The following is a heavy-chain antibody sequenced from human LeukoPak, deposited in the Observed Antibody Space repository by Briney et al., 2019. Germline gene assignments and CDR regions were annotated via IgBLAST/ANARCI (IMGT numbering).Heavy chain of an antibody. V-gene: IGHV1-46*01. CDR1: GYTFTSYY. Sequence: ASVKVSCKASGYTFTSYYMHWVRQAPGQGLEWMGMINPSGGSTSYAQKFQGRVTMTRDMSTSTVYMELSSLDSDDTAMYYCAAVFSMARGLMRPLFDFWGQGTLVTVSS. D-gene: IGHD3-10*01. CDR2: INPSGGST. J-gene: IGHJ4*02. CDR3: AAVFSMARGLMRPLFDF.